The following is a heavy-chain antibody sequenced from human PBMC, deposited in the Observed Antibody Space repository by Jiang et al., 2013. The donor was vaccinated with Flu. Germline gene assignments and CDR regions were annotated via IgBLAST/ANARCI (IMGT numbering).Heavy chain of an antibody. CDR1: GFTFSSYG. CDR2: IFYDGSNK. J-gene: IGHJ4*02. Sequence: AASGFTFSSYGMHWVRQAPGKGLEWVAVIFYDGSNKYYADSVKGRFTISRDNSRNTLYLQMNSLRAEDTAVYYCARDHPHDYNFDSWGQGTLVTVSS. CDR3: ARDHPHDYNFDS. V-gene: IGHV3-33*01. D-gene: IGHD4-11*01.